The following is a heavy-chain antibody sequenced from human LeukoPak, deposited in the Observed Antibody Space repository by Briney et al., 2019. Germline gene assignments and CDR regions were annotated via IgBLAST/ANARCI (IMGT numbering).Heavy chain of an antibody. CDR1: GYTFTSYD. CDR3: ARGGRFYYDSSGYYDRTGFDY. CDR2: MNPNSGNT. V-gene: IGHV1-8*01. J-gene: IGHJ4*02. Sequence: ASLKVSCKASGYTFTSYDINWVRQATGQGLEWMGWMNPNSGNTGYAQKFQGRVTMTRNTSISTAYMELSSLRSEDTAVYYCARGGRFYYDSSGYYDRTGFDYWGQGTLVTVSS. D-gene: IGHD3-22*01.